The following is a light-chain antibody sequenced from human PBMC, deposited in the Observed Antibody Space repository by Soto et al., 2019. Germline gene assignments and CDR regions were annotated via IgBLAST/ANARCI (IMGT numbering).Light chain of an antibody. J-gene: IGLJ2*01. CDR1: SSDVGGYNY. V-gene: IGLV2-11*01. CDR2: DVS. CDR3: CSYAGSYTLV. Sequence: QSALTQPRSVSGSPGRSVTISCTGTSSDVGGYNYVSWYQQHPGKAPKLMIYDVSERPSGVPDRFSGSKSGNTASLTISGLQAEDEADYYCCSYAGSYTLVFGGGTKLTVL.